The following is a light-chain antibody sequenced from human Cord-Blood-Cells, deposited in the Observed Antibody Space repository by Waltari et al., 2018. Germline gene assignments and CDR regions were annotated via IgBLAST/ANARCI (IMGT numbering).Light chain of an antibody. J-gene: IGKJ2*03. CDR3: QQYNNWPYS. V-gene: IGKV3-15*01. Sequence: EIAMTQSPAPPSVSPGARAPLSCRASQSASRNLAWYQQKPGQAPRLLIYGASPRATGIPARFSGSGSGTEFTLTISSLQSEDFAVYYCQQYNNWPYSFGQGTKLEIK. CDR2: GAS. CDR1: QSASRN.